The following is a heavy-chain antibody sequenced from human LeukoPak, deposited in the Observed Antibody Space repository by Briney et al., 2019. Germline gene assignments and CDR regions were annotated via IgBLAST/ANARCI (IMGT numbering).Heavy chain of an antibody. D-gene: IGHD6-13*01. Sequence: PSQTLSLTCTVSGGSISSGGYYWSWIRQHPGKGLEWIGYIYYSGSTYYNPSLKSRVTISVDTSKNQFSLKLSSVTAADTAVYYCASSGVSWPYYFDYWGQGTLVTVSS. J-gene: IGHJ4*02. CDR1: GGSISSGGYY. CDR3: ASSGVSWPYYFDY. CDR2: IYYSGST. V-gene: IGHV4-31*03.